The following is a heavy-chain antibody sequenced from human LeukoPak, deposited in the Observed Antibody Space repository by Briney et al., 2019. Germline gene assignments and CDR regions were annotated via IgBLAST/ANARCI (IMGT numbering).Heavy chain of an antibody. CDR3: AKDGSDSSSWFAGHYYYYYMDV. D-gene: IGHD6-13*01. Sequence: PGGSLRLSCAASGFTFSSYGMHWVRQAPGKGLEWVAFIRYDGSNKYYADSVKGRFTISRDNSKNTLYLQMNSLRAEDTAVYYCAKDGSDSSSWFAGHYYYYYMDVWGKGTTVTISS. V-gene: IGHV3-30*02. CDR1: GFTFSSYG. CDR2: IRYDGSNK. J-gene: IGHJ6*03.